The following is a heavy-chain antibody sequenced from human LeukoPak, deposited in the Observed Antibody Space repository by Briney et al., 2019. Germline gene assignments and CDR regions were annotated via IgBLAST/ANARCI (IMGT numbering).Heavy chain of an antibody. CDR2: IYYSGST. CDR1: GGSISSYY. V-gene: IGHV4-59*01. CDR3: ARGLIMAVAGRGEFHY. J-gene: IGHJ4*02. Sequence: PSETLSLTCTVSGGSISSYYWSWIRQPPGKGLEWIGYIYYSGSTNYIPSLKSRVTISVDTSKNQFSLKLSSVTAADTAVYYCARGLIMAVAGRGEFHYWGQGTLVTVSS. D-gene: IGHD6-13*01.